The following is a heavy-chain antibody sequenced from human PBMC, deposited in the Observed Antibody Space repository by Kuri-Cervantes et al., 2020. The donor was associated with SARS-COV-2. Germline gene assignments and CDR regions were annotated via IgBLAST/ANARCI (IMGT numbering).Heavy chain of an antibody. D-gene: IGHD6-19*01. J-gene: IGHJ6*02. V-gene: IGHV4-34*01. Sequence: SETLSLTCAVYGGSFSGYYWGWIRQPPGKGLEWIGEINHSGSTNYNPSLKSRVTMSVDTSKNQFSLKLSSVTAADTAVYYCARGVGAAVAGTLITIYYYYGMDVWGQGTTVTVSS. CDR3: ARGVGAAVAGTLITIYYYYGMDV. CDR2: INHSGST. CDR1: GGSFSGYY.